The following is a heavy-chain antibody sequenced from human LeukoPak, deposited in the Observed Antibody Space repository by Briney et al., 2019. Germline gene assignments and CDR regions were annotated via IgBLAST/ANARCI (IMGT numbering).Heavy chain of an antibody. D-gene: IGHD6-13*01. V-gene: IGHV3-23*01. J-gene: IGHJ4*02. CDR1: GFTFSSYA. CDR3: ARTAANDY. Sequence: GGSLRLSCAASGFTFSSYAMTWVRQAPGKGLEWVSVTSESGGNTYYGDSVKGRFTVSRDNSKNTLYLQMNSLRAEDTAIYYCARTAANDYWGQGTLVTVSS. CDR2: TSESGGNT.